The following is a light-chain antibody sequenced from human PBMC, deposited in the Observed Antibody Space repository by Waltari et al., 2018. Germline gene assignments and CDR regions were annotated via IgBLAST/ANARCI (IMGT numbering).Light chain of an antibody. CDR2: PIP. CDR3: QSYDITLSAWV. CDR1: SSNIGTRYG. V-gene: IGLV1-40*01. J-gene: IGLJ3*02. Sequence: QSVLTQPPSVSGAPGQRVTISCTGSSSNIGTRYGLHRYQQLPGTAPKPLTYPIPPRPGGVPARFSGSKSGTSASLAITGLQPEDEADYYCQSYDITLSAWVFGGGTRLTVL.